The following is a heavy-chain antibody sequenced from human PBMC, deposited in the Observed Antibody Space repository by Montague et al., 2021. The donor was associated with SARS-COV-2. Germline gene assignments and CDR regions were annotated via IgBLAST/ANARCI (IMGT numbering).Heavy chain of an antibody. CDR3: ARGFDY. Sequence: SETLSLTCTVSGGSISSYYWSWIRQPPGKGLEWIGYIYYSGSTNYNPSLKSRVTISVDTSKNQFSLKLSSVTAADTAVYYRARGFDYWGQGTLVTASS. V-gene: IGHV4-59*01. J-gene: IGHJ4*02. CDR1: GGSISSYY. CDR2: IYYSGST.